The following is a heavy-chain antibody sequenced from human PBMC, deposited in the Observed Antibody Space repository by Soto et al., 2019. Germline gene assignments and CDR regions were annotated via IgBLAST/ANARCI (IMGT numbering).Heavy chain of an antibody. D-gene: IGHD3-10*01. CDR3: AGAGELWFGESYFDY. V-gene: IGHV3-7*04. J-gene: IGHJ4*02. CDR1: GFTFNRYW. Sequence: EVQLVEFGGGLVQPGGSLRLSCAVSGFTFNRYWMTWVRQAPGKGLEWVANMNQDGSEKYYVDSVKGRFTISRDNAKNSLYLQMSSLRVEDTAVYYCAGAGELWFGESYFDYGGQGTLVTVSS. CDR2: MNQDGSEK.